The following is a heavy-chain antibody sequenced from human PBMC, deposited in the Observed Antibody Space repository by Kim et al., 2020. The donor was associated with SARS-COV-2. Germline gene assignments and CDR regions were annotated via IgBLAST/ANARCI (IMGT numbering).Heavy chain of an antibody. Sequence: GGSLRLSCAASRFMFSKYGLHWVRQAPGKGLEWLALISFDGNTEYYPESVKGRFTISRDNSKNTVYLQMNSLSAEDTAMYFCAKDQEMTNFDYWGQGTLVTVSS. CDR1: RFMFSKYG. D-gene: IGHD4-17*01. V-gene: IGHV3-30*18. J-gene: IGHJ4*02. CDR3: AKDQEMTNFDY. CDR2: ISFDGNTE.